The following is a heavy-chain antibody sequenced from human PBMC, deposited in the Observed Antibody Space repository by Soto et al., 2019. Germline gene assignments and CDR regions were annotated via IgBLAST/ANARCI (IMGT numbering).Heavy chain of an antibody. V-gene: IGHV3-23*01. J-gene: IGHJ4*02. Sequence: GGSLRLSCAASGFTFSSNAMRWVRQAPGKGLEWVSSISGGGNTYYADSVKGRFTTSRDNSKNTLYLEMNSLRAEDTAVYYCAKVGEYYGSGTHCDYWGQGTLVTVSS. D-gene: IGHD3-10*01. CDR3: AKVGEYYGSGTHCDY. CDR1: GFTFSSNA. CDR2: ISGGGNT.